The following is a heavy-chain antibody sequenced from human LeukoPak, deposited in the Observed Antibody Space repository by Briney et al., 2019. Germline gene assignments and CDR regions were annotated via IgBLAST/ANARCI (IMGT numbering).Heavy chain of an antibody. D-gene: IGHD2/OR15-2a*01. Sequence: ASVKVSCKASGYTFTGYYLHWARQAPGQGLEWMGWINPITGGTNYAQRFQGRVTMTRDTSISTVYMELSRLRSDDTAVYYCARPYCNSRSCHDYFDYWGQGTLVTVSS. CDR2: INPITGGT. V-gene: IGHV1-2*02. J-gene: IGHJ4*02. CDR3: ARPYCNSRSCHDYFDY. CDR1: GYTFTGYY.